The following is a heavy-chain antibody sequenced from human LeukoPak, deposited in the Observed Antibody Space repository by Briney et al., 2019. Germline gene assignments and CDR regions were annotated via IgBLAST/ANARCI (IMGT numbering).Heavy chain of an antibody. D-gene: IGHD6-19*01. CDR1: ENTVTGKN. CDR2: ITPNSGGT. Sequence: GASLKSSGKASENTVTGKNMHRGGRPLGQGLKWMGWITPNSGGTNYAQKFQGRVTMTRDTSISTAYMELSRLRSDDTAVYYCARTFRSGGLDAFDIWGQGTMVTVSS. J-gene: IGHJ3*02. V-gene: IGHV1-2*02. CDR3: ARTFRSGGLDAFDI.